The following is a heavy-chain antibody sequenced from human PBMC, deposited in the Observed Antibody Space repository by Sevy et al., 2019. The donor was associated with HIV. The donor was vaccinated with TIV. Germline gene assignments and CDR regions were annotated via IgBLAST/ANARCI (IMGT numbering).Heavy chain of an antibody. J-gene: IGHJ6*02. CDR3: ARDGGRLTMVHGVISYCYGLDV. CDR2: ISGSSNYI. D-gene: IGHD3-10*01. CDR1: GFTFSTYR. Sequence: GGSLRLSCAASGFTFSTYRMNWVRQAPGKGLEWVSSISGSSNYIYYADSVKGRFTISRDSAKNSLYLQMISLSAEGTAVDYCARDGGRLTMVHGVISYCYGLDVWGQGTTVTVSS. V-gene: IGHV3-21*01.